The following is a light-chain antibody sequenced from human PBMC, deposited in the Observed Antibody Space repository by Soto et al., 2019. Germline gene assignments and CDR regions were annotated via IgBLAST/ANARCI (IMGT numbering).Light chain of an antibody. Sequence: ETVLAQSPGTLSLSPGERATLSCRASQSINSNNLAWYQQKPGQAPRLLIYNAYIRATGFPDRFSGSGSGTDFTLNISRLEPEDFAVYYCQQYGSSPLFTFGPGTRVETK. V-gene: IGKV3-20*01. J-gene: IGKJ3*01. CDR3: QQYGSSPLFT. CDR1: QSINSNN. CDR2: NAY.